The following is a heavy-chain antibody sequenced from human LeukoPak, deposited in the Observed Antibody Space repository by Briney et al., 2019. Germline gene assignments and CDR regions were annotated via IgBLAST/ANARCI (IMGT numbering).Heavy chain of an antibody. J-gene: IGHJ5*02. Sequence: SETLSLTCAVYGESFSGYYWSWIRQPPGKGLEWIGEINHSGSTNYNPSLKSRVTISVDTSKNQFSLKLSSVTAADTAVYYCARRGYWNWFDPWGQGTLVTVSS. CDR3: ARRGYWNWFDP. CDR2: INHSGST. V-gene: IGHV4-34*01. CDR1: GESFSGYY. D-gene: IGHD3-22*01.